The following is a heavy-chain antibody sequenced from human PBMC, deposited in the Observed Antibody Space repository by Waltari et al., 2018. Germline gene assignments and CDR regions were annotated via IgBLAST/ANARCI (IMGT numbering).Heavy chain of an antibody. J-gene: IGHJ4*02. V-gene: IGHV2-5*02. D-gene: IGHD3-3*01. CDR2: IYWDDDK. CDR3: AHRLGVYDFWSGYYSPHPFDY. Sequence: QITLKESGPTLVKPTQTLTLTCTFSGFSLSTSGVGVGWIRPPPGKALEWLALIYWDDDKRYSPSLKSRLTITKDTSKNQVVLTMTNMDPVDTATYYCAHRLGVYDFWSGYYSPHPFDYWGQGTLVTVSS. CDR1: GFSLSTSGVG.